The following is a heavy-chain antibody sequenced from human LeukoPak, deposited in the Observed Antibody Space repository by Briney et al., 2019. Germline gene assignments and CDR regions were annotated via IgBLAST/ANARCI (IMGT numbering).Heavy chain of an antibody. CDR2: IKQDGSEK. D-gene: IGHD1-26*01. V-gene: IGHV3-7*01. J-gene: IGHJ3*02. CDR1: GFTFSSYW. Sequence: PGGSLRLSCAASGFTFSSYWMSWVRQAPGKGLELVANIKQDGSEKYYVDSVKGRFTISRDNAKNSLYLQMNSLRAEDTAVYYCARRVESGSFAFDIWGQGTMVTVSS. CDR3: ARRVESGSFAFDI.